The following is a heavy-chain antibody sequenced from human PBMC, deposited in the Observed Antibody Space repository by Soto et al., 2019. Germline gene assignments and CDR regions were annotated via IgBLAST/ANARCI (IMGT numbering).Heavy chain of an antibody. CDR2: ISGSGGST. CDR3: AKGVAAAAVARTYYYYGMDV. J-gene: IGHJ6*02. V-gene: IGHV3-23*01. CDR1: GFTFSSYA. D-gene: IGHD6-13*01. Sequence: GGSLRLSCAASGFTFSSYAMSWVRQAPGKGLEWVSAISGSGGSTYYADSVKGRFTISRDNSKNTLYLQMNSLRAEDTAVYYCAKGVAAAAVARTYYYYGMDVWGQGTTVTVSS.